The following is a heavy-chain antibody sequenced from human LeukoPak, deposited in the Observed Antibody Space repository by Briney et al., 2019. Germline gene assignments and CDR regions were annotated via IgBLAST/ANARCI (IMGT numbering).Heavy chain of an antibody. V-gene: IGHV1-18*01. D-gene: IGHD5-12*01. CDR3: ARGGDVDIVATIQTPLDY. CDR1: GYTFTSYG. J-gene: IGHJ4*02. CDR2: ISAYNGNT. Sequence: ASVKVSCKASGYTFTSYGISWVRQALGQGLEWMGWISAYNGNTNYAQKLQGRVTMTTDTSTSTAYMELRSLRSDDTAVYYCARGGDVDIVATIQTPLDYWGQGTLVTVSS.